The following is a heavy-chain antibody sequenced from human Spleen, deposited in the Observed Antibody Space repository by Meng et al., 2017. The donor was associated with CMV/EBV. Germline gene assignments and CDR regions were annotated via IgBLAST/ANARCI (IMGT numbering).Heavy chain of an antibody. D-gene: IGHD2-2*01. CDR3: ATGSVPAYFDF. V-gene: IGHV3-74*01. CDR2: INKYGSSA. Sequence: SGPASRVTVSSYWMHLVRQAPEKGRVWVSLINKYGSSATYADSVKGRFTRSRDNAKNTLYLQMNSLRAEDTAVYYCATGSVPAYFDFWGQGTLVTVSS. CDR1: RVTVSSYW. J-gene: IGHJ4*02.